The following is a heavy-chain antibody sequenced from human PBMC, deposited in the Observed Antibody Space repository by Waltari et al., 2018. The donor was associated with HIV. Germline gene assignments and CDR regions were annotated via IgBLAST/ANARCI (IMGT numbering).Heavy chain of an antibody. Sequence: EVQLVESGGGLIQPGGSLRLSCVATGFTVRSKFMSWVRQAPGKGLGWVSVIYSGGSTYYADSVRGRFTISRDNSKNTVYLQMNSLRVEDTAVYYCASDQSRDTATGDLWGQGTLVTVSS. V-gene: IGHV3-53*01. CDR2: IYSGGST. CDR3: ASDQSRDTATGDL. D-gene: IGHD5-18*01. J-gene: IGHJ5*02. CDR1: GFTVRSKF.